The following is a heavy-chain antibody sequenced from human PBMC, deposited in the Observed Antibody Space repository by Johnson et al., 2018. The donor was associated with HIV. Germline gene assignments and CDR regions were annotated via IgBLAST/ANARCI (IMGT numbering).Heavy chain of an antibody. V-gene: IGHV3-9*01. CDR3: ARGGGESGDAFDI. Sequence: VQLVESGGGLVQPGRSLRLSCAASGFTFDDYAMHWVRQAPGKGLEWVSGISWNSGSIGYADSVKGRFTISRDNAKNSLSLQMNSLRAEDTAWYCCARGGGESGDAFDIWGQGTMVTVSS. D-gene: IGHD3-16*01. CDR1: GFTFDDYA. CDR2: ISWNSGSI. J-gene: IGHJ3*02.